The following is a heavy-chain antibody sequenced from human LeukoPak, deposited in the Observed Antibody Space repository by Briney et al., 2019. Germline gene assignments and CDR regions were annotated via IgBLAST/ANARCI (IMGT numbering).Heavy chain of an antibody. CDR3: ATDGDGYRYFDY. V-gene: IGHV1-24*01. CDR1: GYTLTELS. J-gene: IGHJ4*02. CDR2: FDPEDGET. Sequence: ASVKVSCKVSGYTLTELSMHWARQAPGKGLEWMGGFDPEDGETIYAQKFQGRVTMTEDTSTDTAYMELSSLRSEDTAVYYCATDGDGYRYFDYWGQGTLVTVSS. D-gene: IGHD5-24*01.